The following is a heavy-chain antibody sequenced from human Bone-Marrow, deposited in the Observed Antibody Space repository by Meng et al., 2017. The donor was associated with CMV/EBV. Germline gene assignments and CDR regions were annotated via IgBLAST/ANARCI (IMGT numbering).Heavy chain of an antibody. CDR3: ARGLGQQLGFGY. CDR2: MNPNSGNT. Sequence: WMNPNSGNTGYAQKFQGRVTITRNTSISTAYMELSSLRSEDTAVYYCARGLGQQLGFGYWGQGTLVTVSS. D-gene: IGHD6-13*01. V-gene: IGHV1-8*03. J-gene: IGHJ4*02.